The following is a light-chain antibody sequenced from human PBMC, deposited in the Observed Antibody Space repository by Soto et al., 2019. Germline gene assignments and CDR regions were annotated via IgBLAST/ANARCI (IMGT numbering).Light chain of an antibody. Sequence: EIVLTQSPSTLSLSPGERSILSFRASQSVRSRYLAWYQQKPGQAPRLLISGASSRATGIPDRFSGSGSGTDFTLTVSRLEPEDFALYYCQQYGNSPITFGQGTKVDIK. CDR2: GAS. CDR1: QSVRSRY. CDR3: QQYGNSPIT. V-gene: IGKV3-20*01. J-gene: IGKJ1*01.